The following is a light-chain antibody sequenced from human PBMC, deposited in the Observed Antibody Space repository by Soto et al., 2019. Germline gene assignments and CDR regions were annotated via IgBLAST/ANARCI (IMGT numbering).Light chain of an antibody. CDR2: AAS. Sequence: DSQMPQYPSSLSASLGDEVSITCVASQTIMTYLNWYQLKPGKPPRLLIYAASSLQSGVPSRFSGSGSGTDFTLTISSLQPEDFATYSCQQSYNSPQTFGQGTKVAIK. J-gene: IGKJ1*01. CDR3: QQSYNSPQT. CDR1: QTIMTY. V-gene: IGKV1-39*01.